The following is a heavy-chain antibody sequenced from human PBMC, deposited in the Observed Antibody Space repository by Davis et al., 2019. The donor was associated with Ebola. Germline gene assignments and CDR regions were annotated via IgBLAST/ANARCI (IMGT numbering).Heavy chain of an antibody. CDR3: ARVAVVNGNYLFDS. J-gene: IGHJ4*02. D-gene: IGHD4-17*01. CDR1: DGSLSGYY. CDR2: INPSGRT. V-gene: IGHV4-34*01. Sequence: PSETLSLTCGVYDGSLSGYYWSWIRQPPGKGLEWIGEINPSGRTIYNSSLRSRVSMSVDTSNSQFSLKLTSVTAVDTAVYYCARVAVVNGNYLFDSWGQGTLVTVTS.